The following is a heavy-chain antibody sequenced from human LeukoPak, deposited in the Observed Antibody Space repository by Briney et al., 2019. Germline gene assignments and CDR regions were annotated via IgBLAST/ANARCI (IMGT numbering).Heavy chain of an antibody. Sequence: PGGSLRLSCAASGFTFSSYSMNWVRQAPGKGLEWVSSISSSSSYIYYADSVKGRFTISRDNAKNSLYLQMNSLRAEDTAVYYCARAWDTQWLPPVYFDYWGQGTLVTVSS. D-gene: IGHD6-19*01. CDR3: ARAWDTQWLPPVYFDY. V-gene: IGHV3-21*01. J-gene: IGHJ4*02. CDR1: GFTFSSYS. CDR2: ISSSSSYI.